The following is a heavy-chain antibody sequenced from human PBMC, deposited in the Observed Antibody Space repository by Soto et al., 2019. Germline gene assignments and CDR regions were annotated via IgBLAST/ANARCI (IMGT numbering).Heavy chain of an antibody. J-gene: IGHJ4*02. Sequence: QLQLVQSGAEVREPGSSVKVSCKASGGTFSSYTVIWVRQAPGQGLEWMGGITPTLNIAKYAEKFQGRVTITADESTSTVNMHLSSLRSEDTAVYCCARGYYSGSNPSSFDYWGPGTLVAVSS. CDR2: ITPTLNIA. V-gene: IGHV1-69*01. CDR3: ARGYYSGSNPSSFDY. CDR1: GGTFSSYT. D-gene: IGHD1-26*01.